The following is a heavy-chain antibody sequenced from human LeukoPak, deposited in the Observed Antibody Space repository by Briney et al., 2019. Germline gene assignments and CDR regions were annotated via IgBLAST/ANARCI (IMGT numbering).Heavy chain of an antibody. CDR1: GVSISTYY. CDR3: ARDKRVAVAGTYIYYYYMDV. CDR2: IYSSGTT. V-gene: IGHV4-59*01. J-gene: IGHJ6*03. Sequence: SETLSLTCTVSGVSISTYYWSWIRQPPGKGLEWIGYIYSSGTTNYNPSLKSRVTISIDTSKNEFSLKLTSVTAADTAVYYCARDKRVAVAGTYIYYYYMDVWGNGTTVTISS. D-gene: IGHD6-19*01.